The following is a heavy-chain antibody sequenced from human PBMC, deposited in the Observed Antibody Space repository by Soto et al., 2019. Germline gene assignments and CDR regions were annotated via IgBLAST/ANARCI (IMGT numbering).Heavy chain of an antibody. CDR3: AKEHDGSGYFHQYGMDV. V-gene: IGHV3-30*18. J-gene: IGHJ6*02. CDR1: GFTFITYG. D-gene: IGHD3-22*01. Sequence: LRLSCAASGFTFITYGMHWVRQAPGKGLEWVALISFDASNKYYADSVKGRFTISRDNSKNTLFLLMDSLRAEDTAVYYCAKEHDGSGYFHQYGMDVWGQGTTVTVSS. CDR2: ISFDASNK.